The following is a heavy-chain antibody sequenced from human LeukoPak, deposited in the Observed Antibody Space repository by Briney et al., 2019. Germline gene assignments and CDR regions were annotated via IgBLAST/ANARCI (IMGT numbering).Heavy chain of an antibody. V-gene: IGHV3-23*01. CDR2: IFPSGGEI. Sequence: GGSLRLSCAASNFTFSDYTMNWVRQTPGKGLEWLSSIFPSGGEIHYADSVRGRFTISRDNSKSTLSLQMNSLRAEDTAIYYCATYRQVLLPFESWGQGTLVTVSS. CDR1: NFTFSDYT. J-gene: IGHJ4*02. D-gene: IGHD2-8*02. CDR3: ATYRQVLLPFES.